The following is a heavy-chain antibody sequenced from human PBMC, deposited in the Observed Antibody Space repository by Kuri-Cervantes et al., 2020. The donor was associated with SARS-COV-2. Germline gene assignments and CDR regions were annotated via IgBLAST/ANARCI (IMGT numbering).Heavy chain of an antibody. J-gene: IGHJ4*02. CDR1: GYTFTDYY. V-gene: IGHV1-2*02. CDR3: ASVAYYYGSGGAPVD. D-gene: IGHD3-10*01. CDR2: INPNSGGT. Sequence: ASVKVSCKASGYTFTDYYMHWVRQAPGQGLEWMGWINPNSGGTNYAQKFQGRVTMTRDTSISTAYMELSSLRSEDTAVYYCASVAYYYGSGGAPVDWGQGTLVTVSS.